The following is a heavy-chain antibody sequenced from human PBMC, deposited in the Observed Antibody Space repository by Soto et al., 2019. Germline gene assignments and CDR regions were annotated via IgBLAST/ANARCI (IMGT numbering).Heavy chain of an antibody. D-gene: IGHD6-19*01. V-gene: IGHV4-30-2*01. CDR1: GGSISSGGYS. CDR3: ARAGGLGAVAVDS. Sequence: QLQLQESGSGLVKPSQTLSLTCAVSGGSISSGGYSWSWIRQPPGKGLEWIGYIYHSGSTYYNPSLKSLVTISVDRSKNQFSLKLSSVTAADTAVYYCARAGGLGAVAVDSRGQGTLVTVSS. J-gene: IGHJ4*02. CDR2: IYHSGST.